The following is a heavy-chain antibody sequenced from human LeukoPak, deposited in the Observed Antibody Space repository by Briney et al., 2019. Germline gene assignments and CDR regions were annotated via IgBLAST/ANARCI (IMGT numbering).Heavy chain of an antibody. J-gene: IGHJ6*02. Sequence: SQTLSLTCTVSGGSISSGGYYWSWIRQPPGKGLEWIGYIYYSGSTYYNPSLKSRVTISVDTSKNQFSLKLSSVTAADTAVYYCARGSDFWSGYSPPYYYGMDVWGQGTTVTVSS. D-gene: IGHD3-3*01. CDR3: ARGSDFWSGYSPPYYYGMDV. CDR1: GGSISSGGYY. CDR2: IYYSGST. V-gene: IGHV4-30-4*01.